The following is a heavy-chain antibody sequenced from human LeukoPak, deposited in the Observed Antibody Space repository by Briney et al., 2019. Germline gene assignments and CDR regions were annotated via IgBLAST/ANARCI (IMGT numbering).Heavy chain of an antibody. D-gene: IGHD3-10*01. Sequence: GESLRISCKGSGYSFTSYWIGWVRQMPGKGLEWMGIIYPGDSDTRYSPSFQGQVTISADKSISTAYLQWSSLKASDTAMYYCARPYYYDSGSYSPDAFDIWGQGTMVTVSS. CDR3: ARPYYYDSGSYSPDAFDI. CDR1: GYSFTSYW. J-gene: IGHJ3*02. V-gene: IGHV5-51*01. CDR2: IYPGDSDT.